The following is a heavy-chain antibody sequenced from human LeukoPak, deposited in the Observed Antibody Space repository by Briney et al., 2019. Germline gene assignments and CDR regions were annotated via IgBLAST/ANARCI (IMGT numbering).Heavy chain of an antibody. Sequence: ASVRVSCKASGYTFTSYGINWVRQATGQGLEWMGWMNPNSGNTGYAQKFQGRVTITRNTSISTAYMELSSPRSEDTAVYYCARDGVAAANDYWGQGTLVTVSS. V-gene: IGHV1-8*03. CDR2: MNPNSGNT. J-gene: IGHJ4*02. D-gene: IGHD6-13*01. CDR1: GYTFTSYG. CDR3: ARDGVAAANDY.